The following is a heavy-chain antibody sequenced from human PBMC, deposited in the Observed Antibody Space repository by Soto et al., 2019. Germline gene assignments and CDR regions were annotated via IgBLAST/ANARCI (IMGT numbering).Heavy chain of an antibody. J-gene: IGHJ6*02. V-gene: IGHV3-13*01. CDR1: GFTFSSYD. D-gene: IGHD3-22*01. CDR3: ARMRLNYYDSSGPPNYYGMDV. Sequence: PGESLRLSCAASGFTFSSYDMHWVRQATGKGLEWVSAIGTAGDTYYPGSLKGRFTISRENAKNSLYLQMNSLRAGDTAVYYCARMRLNYYDSSGPPNYYGMDVWGQGTTVTVS. CDR2: IGTAGDT.